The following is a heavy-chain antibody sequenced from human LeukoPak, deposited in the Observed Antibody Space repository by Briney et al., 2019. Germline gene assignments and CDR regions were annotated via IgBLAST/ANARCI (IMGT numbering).Heavy chain of an antibody. CDR1: VFSFTNYW. V-gene: IGHV5-51*01. J-gene: IGHJ4*02. CDR2: IYPGDSDP. CDR3: ARRGGGSTGGFYFDY. Sequence: GESLEISCKTSVFSFTNYWIAWVRQMPGKGLEWMGSIYPGDSDPRYNPSFQGQVTISADKSIKTAYLQWSSLKASDTAMYYCARRGGGSTGGFYFDYWGQGSLVTVSS. D-gene: IGHD1-1*01.